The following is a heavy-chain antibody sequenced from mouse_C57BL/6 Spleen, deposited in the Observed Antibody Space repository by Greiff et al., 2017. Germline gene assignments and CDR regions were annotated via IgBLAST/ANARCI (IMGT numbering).Heavy chain of an antibody. V-gene: IGHV1-15*01. J-gene: IGHJ3*01. D-gene: IGHD2-4*01. Sequence: QVQLKESGAELVRPGASVTLSCKASGYTFTDYEMHWVKQTPVHGLEWIGAIDPETGGTAYNQKFKGKAILTADKSSSTAYMGLRSLTSEDSAVYYCTRSGYDYDRTWFAYWGQGTLVTVSA. CDR1: GYTFTDYE. CDR2: IDPETGGT. CDR3: TRSGYDYDRTWFAY.